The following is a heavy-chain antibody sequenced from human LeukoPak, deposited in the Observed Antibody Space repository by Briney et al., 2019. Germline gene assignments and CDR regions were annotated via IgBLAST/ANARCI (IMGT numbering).Heavy chain of an antibody. CDR3: ARSPPYYYDSSGYPIYYFDY. D-gene: IGHD3-22*01. J-gene: IGHJ4*02. CDR1: GVSISSSYSY. Sequence: SETLSLTCTVSGVSISSSYSYWGWIRQPPGMGLEWIGSIYYTGNTYYNASLKSQVSISIDTSKNQFSLKLTSVTAADTAVYYCARSPPYYYDSSGYPIYYFDYWGQGTLVTVSS. CDR2: IYYTGNT. V-gene: IGHV4-39*01.